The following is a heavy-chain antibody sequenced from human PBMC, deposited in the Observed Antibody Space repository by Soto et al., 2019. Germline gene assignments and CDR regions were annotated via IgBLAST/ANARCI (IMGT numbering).Heavy chain of an antibody. Sequence: EVQLVESGGDLVQPGGSLRLSCAASGFTFSSYDFHWVRQATGKGLEWVSGIGTAGDTYYAGSVKGRFIMSRENAKNSLFLPMNSLRTGEPAVFYFTRGADGFDFWGQGTLVTVSS. D-gene: IGHD3-16*01. CDR2: IGTAGDT. V-gene: IGHV3-13*01. CDR3: TRGADGFDF. J-gene: IGHJ4*02. CDR1: GFTFSSYD.